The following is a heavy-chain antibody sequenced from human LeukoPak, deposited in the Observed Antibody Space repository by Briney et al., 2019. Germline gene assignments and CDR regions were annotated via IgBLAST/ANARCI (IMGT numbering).Heavy chain of an antibody. CDR1: GFTFSSYA. Sequence: GGSLRLSCAASGFTFSSYAMHWVRQAPGKGLEWVAVISYDGSNKYYADSVKGRFTISRDNSKNTLYLQMNSLRAEDTAVYYCARDRQVDDFDIWGQGTMVTVSS. CDR3: ARDRQVDDFDI. CDR2: ISYDGSNK. V-gene: IGHV3-30*04. J-gene: IGHJ3*02.